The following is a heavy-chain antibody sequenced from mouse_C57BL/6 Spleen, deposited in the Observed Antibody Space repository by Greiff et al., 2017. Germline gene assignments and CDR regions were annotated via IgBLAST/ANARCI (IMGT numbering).Heavy chain of an antibody. CDR2: IYPSDSET. CDR3: AREYYGNYLYYLDD. Sequence: QVQLQQPGAELVRPGSSVKLSCKASGYTFTSYWLAWVKQRPGPGLEWIGNIYPSDSETHYNQKFKDKATLTVDKSSSTAYMQLSSLTSEDTAVYYCAREYYGNYLYYLDDWGQGTTLTVSS. CDR1: GYTFTSYW. J-gene: IGHJ2*01. V-gene: IGHV1-61*01. D-gene: IGHD2-1*01.